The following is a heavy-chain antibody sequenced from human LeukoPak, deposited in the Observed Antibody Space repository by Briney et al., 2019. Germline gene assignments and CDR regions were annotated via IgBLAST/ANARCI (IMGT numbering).Heavy chain of an antibody. V-gene: IGHV4-34*01. J-gene: IGHJ6*03. CDR2: INHSGST. Sequence: PSETLCLTCAVYGGSFSGYYWSWIRQPPGKGLEWIGEINHSGSTNYNPSLKSRVTISVDTSKNQFSLKLSSVTAADTAVYYCASDYGEPFESNYMDVWGKGTTVTVSS. CDR3: ASDYGEPFESNYMDV. CDR1: GGSFSGYY. D-gene: IGHD4-17*01.